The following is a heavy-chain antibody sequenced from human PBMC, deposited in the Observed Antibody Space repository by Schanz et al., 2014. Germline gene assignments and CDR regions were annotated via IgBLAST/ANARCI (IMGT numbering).Heavy chain of an antibody. CDR3: ATDYSGGGCHI. CDR1: RFTFSSYS. J-gene: IGHJ3*02. V-gene: IGHV3-30*03. D-gene: IGHD6-19*01. CDR2: ISSDGSKK. Sequence: VQLVESGGGLVQPGGSLRLSCAASRFTFSSYSMSWVRQTPGKGLEWLAVISSDGSKKYYADSVKGRFTLSRDNSKNTVYLQMNSLRAEDTALYFCATDYSGGGCHIWGQGTMVTVSS.